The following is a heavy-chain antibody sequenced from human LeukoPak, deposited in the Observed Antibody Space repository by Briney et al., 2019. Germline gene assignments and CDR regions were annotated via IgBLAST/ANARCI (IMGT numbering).Heavy chain of an antibody. J-gene: IGHJ5*02. CDR3: TSLTTKTP. CDR2: IRTRSNNFAT. D-gene: IGHD4/OR15-4a*01. Sequence: GRSLKLSCAASGFVLSGSPIHWVRQASGRGLEWVALIRTRSNNFATAYAASLGGRFTVSRDDSRNMAYLQMNSLKIEDTAVYYCTSLTTKTPWGQGTLVTVSS. CDR1: GFVLSGSP. V-gene: IGHV3-73*01.